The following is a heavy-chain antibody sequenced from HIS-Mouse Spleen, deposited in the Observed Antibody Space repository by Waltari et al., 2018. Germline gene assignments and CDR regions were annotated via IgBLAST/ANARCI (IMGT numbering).Heavy chain of an antibody. Sequence: QLQLQESGPGLVKPSETLSLPSTVPVCSISSSSYYWGWIRPPPGKGLEWIGSIYYSGSTYYNPSLKSRVTISVDTSKNQFSLKLSSVTAADTAVYYCAREIPYSSSWYDWYFDLWGRGTLVTVSS. D-gene: IGHD6-13*01. V-gene: IGHV4-39*07. CDR2: IYYSGST. J-gene: IGHJ2*01. CDR1: VCSISSSSYY. CDR3: AREIPYSSSWYDWYFDL.